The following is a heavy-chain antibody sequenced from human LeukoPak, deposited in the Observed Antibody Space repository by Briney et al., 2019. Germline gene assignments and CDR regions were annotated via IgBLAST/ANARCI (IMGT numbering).Heavy chain of an antibody. CDR2: ISSSSSTI. CDR1: GFTFSSYS. CDR3: ARESYYYYYYYMDV. J-gene: IGHJ6*03. V-gene: IGHV3-48*04. Sequence: GGSLRLSCAASGFTFSSYSMNWARQAPGKGLEWVSYISSSSSTIYYADSVRGRFTISRDNAKNSLYLQMNSLRAEDTAVYYCARESYYYYYYYMDVWGKGTTVTVSS.